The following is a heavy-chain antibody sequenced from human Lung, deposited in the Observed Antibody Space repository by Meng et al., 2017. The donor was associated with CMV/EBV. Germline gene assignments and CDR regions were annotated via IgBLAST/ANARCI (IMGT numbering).Heavy chain of an antibody. J-gene: IGHJ1*01. CDR1: GDSITNHNW. D-gene: IGHD3-10*01. CDR2: IPHRGSS. CDR3: LRRSGGSV. Sequence: QVPLRESGPALVTPSETLSLTCAVSGDSITNHNWRAWVRQPPGKGLEWIGEIPHRGSSAYNPSLKSRVSMSIDKSKNQFSLKLTSVTAADTAVYHCLRRSGGSVWGQGTLVTVSS. V-gene: IGHV4-4*02.